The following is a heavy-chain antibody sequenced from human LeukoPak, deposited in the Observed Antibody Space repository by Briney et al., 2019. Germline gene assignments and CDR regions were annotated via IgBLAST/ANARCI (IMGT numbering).Heavy chain of an antibody. D-gene: IGHD3-22*01. CDR2: ISAYNGNT. CDR3: ARGRYYDSSGYPEWFDP. CDR1: GGTFSSYA. Sequence: ASVKVSCKASGGTFSSYAISWVRQAPGQGLEWMGWISAYNGNTNYAQKLQGRVTMTTDTSTSTAYMELRSLRSDDTAVYYCARGRYYDSSGYPEWFDPWGQGTLVIVSS. J-gene: IGHJ5*02. V-gene: IGHV1-18*01.